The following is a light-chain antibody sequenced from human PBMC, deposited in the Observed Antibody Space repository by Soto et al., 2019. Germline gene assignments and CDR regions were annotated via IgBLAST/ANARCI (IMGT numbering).Light chain of an antibody. CDR1: QSVSSSY. CDR3: QQYGSSPWT. CDR2: AAS. J-gene: IGKJ1*01. Sequence: EIVLTQSPGTLSLSPGERATLSCRASQSVSSSYLVWHQQKPGQAPRLLIYAASRSATGIPDRFSGGGSGTDFTLTISRLEPEDFAVYYGQQYGSSPWTFGQGTKVEIK. V-gene: IGKV3-20*01.